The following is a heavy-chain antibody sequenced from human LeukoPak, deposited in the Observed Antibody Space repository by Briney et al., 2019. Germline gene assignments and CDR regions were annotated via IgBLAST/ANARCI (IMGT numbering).Heavy chain of an antibody. CDR1: GFTFSNAW. J-gene: IGHJ4*02. CDR3: TTEMYYYDSSGYDY. V-gene: IGHV3-15*01. D-gene: IGHD3-22*01. CDR2: IKSKTDGGTT. Sequence: GGSLRLSCAASGFTFSNAWMSWVSHAPGKGLEWVGRIKSKTDGGTTDYAAPVKGRFTISRDNSKNTLYLQMNSLKTEDTAVYYCTTEMYYYDSSGYDYWGQGTLVTVSS.